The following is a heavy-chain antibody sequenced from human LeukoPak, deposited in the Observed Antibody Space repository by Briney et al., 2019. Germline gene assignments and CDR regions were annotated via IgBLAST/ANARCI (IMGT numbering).Heavy chain of an antibody. CDR3: AREPLRYTYYCDSSGYYLH. V-gene: IGHV3-21*01. D-gene: IGHD3-22*01. J-gene: IGHJ4*02. CDR2: ISSSSSYI. CDR1: GFTFSSYS. Sequence: GGSLRLSCAASGFTFSSYSMNWVRQAPGKGLEWVSSISSSSSYIYYADSVKGRFTISRDNAKNSLYLQMNSLRAEDTAVYYCAREPLRYTYYCDSSGYYLHWGQGTLVTVSS.